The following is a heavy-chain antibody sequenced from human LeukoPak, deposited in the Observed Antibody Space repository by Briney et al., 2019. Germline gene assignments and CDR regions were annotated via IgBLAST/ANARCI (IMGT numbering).Heavy chain of an antibody. CDR3: ARMTPDSPSFDY. CDR2: IDWDDDK. Sequence: SGPALVKPTQTLTLTCTFSGFSLSTPEMCVTWIRQPPGKALEWLARIDWDDDKFYSPSLRARLTISKDTPKNQVVLRMTNMDPVDTGTYYCARMTPDSPSFDYWGQGALITVSS. V-gene: IGHV2-70*17. CDR1: GFSLSTPEMC. D-gene: IGHD2-15*01. J-gene: IGHJ4*02.